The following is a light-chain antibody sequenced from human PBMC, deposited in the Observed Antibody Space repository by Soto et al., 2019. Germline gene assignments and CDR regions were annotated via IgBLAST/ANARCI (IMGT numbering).Light chain of an antibody. J-gene: IGKJ4*01. V-gene: IGKV3-15*01. Sequence: EIVMTQSPGTLSVSPGERVTLSCRASQSVTTNLAWYQQKPGQTPRLLIYDISARASGIPGRFSGSGSGTDFTLIISSLQSEDSAVYYCQQYLDWPLTFGGGTKVEI. CDR3: QQYLDWPLT. CDR1: QSVTTN. CDR2: DIS.